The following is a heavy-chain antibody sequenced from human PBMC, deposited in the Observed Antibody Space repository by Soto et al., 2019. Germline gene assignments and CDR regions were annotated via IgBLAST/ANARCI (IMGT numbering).Heavy chain of an antibody. D-gene: IGHD3-10*01. J-gene: IGHJ6*03. CDR2: INHSGST. CDR1: GGSFSGYY. V-gene: IGHV4-34*01. Sequence: PSETLSLTCAVYGGSFSGYYWSWIRQPPGKGLEWIGEINHSGSTNYNPSLKSRVTISVDTSKNQFSLKLSSVTAADTAVYYCARGAVVRGKYYYYMDVWGKGTTVTVSS. CDR3: ARGAVVRGKYYYYMDV.